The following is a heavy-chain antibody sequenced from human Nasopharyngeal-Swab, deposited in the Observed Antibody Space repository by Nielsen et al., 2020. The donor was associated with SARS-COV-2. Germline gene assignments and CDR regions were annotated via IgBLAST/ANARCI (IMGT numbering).Heavy chain of an antibody. V-gene: IGHV5-51*01. D-gene: IGHD6-19*01. Sequence: KVSCKGSGYSFTSYWISWVRQMPGKGLEWMGVFNPGDSNTRYSPSFQGQVTISADKSISTAFLQWSSLKASDTAMYYCATHGGYSSGWFKYAFDIWGQGTMVTVSS. CDR1: GYSFTSYW. CDR2: FNPGDSNT. CDR3: ATHGGYSSGWFKYAFDI. J-gene: IGHJ3*02.